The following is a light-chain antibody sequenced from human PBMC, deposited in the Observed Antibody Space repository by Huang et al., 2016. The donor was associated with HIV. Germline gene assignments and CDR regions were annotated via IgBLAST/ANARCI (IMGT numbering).Light chain of an antibody. CDR2: DAS. CDR1: QSISR. CDR3: QEYDDWPRWT. J-gene: IGKJ1*01. Sequence: EIVMTQSPPTLSVSPGERATLSCRASQSISRLAWYQQKPGQAPRLLIYDASSRATGIAPRFSRAGSGTDFTLTISRLQSEDLALYCSQEYDDWPRWTFGQGTKVEMK. V-gene: IGKV3-15*01.